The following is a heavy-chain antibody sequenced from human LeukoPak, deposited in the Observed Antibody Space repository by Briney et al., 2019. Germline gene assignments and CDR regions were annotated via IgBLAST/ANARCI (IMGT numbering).Heavy chain of an antibody. V-gene: IGHV3-9*03. CDR2: ISWNSGSI. Sequence: GGSLRLSCAASGFTFDDYAMHWVRQVPGKGLEWVSGISWNSGSIAYADSVRGRFTISRDNAKNSLYLQMNSLRAEDMALYYCAKDSSYFDILTGYFDYWGQGTPVTVSS. J-gene: IGHJ4*02. CDR1: GFTFDDYA. D-gene: IGHD3-9*01. CDR3: AKDSSYFDILTGYFDY.